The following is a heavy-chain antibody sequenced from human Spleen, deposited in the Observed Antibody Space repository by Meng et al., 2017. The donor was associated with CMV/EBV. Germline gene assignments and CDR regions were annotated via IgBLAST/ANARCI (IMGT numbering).Heavy chain of an antibody. CDR2: ISAYNGNT. J-gene: IGHJ4*02. Sequence: ASVKVSCKASGYTFTSCDINWVRQAPGQGLEWMGWISAYNGNTNYAQKHQGRVTMTTDTSTSTAYMELRSLRSDDTAVYYCARDRIRGSSGWYAYWGQGTLVTVSS. CDR3: ARDRIRGSSGWYAY. CDR1: GYTFTSCD. V-gene: IGHV1-18*01. D-gene: IGHD6-19*01.